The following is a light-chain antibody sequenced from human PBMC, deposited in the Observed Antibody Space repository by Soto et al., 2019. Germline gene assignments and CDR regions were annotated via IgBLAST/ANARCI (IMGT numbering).Light chain of an antibody. CDR2: GAS. CDR3: QQSYTSPTT. J-gene: IGKJ5*01. CDR1: QSIGKH. Sequence: DIQMNQSPSFLSASVGDRVTITCRASQSIGKHLNWYQQKPGKAPKFLIYGASTLQSGVPPRFTGSGSGTDSTLTVNSLQAEDFATYYCQQSYTSPTTFGQGTRLEIK. V-gene: IGKV1-39*01.